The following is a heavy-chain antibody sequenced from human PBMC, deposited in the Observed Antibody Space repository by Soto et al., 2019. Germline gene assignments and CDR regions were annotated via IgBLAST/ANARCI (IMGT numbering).Heavy chain of an antibody. V-gene: IGHV3-64*04. D-gene: IGHD6-19*01. Sequence: GGSLRLSCSASGFTFSTYAMHWVRQAPGKGLEYVSAISSNGGSAFYADSVKGRFTISRDNSKNTLYLQMNSLRAEDTAVYYCARGLWGAVAGTEDFDYWGQGTLVTVSS. CDR2: ISSNGGSA. CDR3: ARGLWGAVAGTEDFDY. CDR1: GFTFSTYA. J-gene: IGHJ4*02.